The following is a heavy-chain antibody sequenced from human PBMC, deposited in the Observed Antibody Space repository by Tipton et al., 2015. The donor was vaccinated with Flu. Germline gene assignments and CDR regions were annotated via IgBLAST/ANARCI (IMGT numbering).Heavy chain of an antibody. D-gene: IGHD2-2*01. CDR1: GGSISSYY. CDR2: IYYSGST. V-gene: IGHV4-59*12. J-gene: IGHJ6*03. CDR3: ARGGRTTRSYYYYYMDV. Sequence: TLSLTCTVSGGSISSYYWSWIRQPPGKGLEWIGYIYYSGSTNYNPSLKSRVTISVDTSKNQFSLKLSSVTAADTAVYYCARGGRTTRSYYYYYMDVWGKGTTVTVSS.